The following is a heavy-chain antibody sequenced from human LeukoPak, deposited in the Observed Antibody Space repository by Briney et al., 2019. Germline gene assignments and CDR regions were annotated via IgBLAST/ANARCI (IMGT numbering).Heavy chain of an antibody. D-gene: IGHD3-16*02. J-gene: IGHJ4*02. V-gene: IGHV4-34*01. CDR1: GGSFSGYY. CDR3: ARLAVPYDYVWGSYRPFDY. CDR2: INHSGST. Sequence: SETLSLTCAVYGGSFSGYYWSWIRQPPGKGLEWIGEINHSGSTNYNPSLKSRVTISVDTSKSQFSLKLSSVTAADTAVYYCARLAVPYDYVWGSYRPFDYWGQGTLVTVSS.